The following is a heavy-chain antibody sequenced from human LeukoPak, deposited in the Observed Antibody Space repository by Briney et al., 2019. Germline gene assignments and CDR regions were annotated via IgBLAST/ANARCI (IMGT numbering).Heavy chain of an antibody. V-gene: IGHV1-58*02. CDR3: AGTPWFGELTLDY. CDR1: GFTFTSST. Sequence: SVKVSCKASGFTFTSSTIQWVRQARGQRLEWIGWTVVGSGNTNYAQKFQERVIITRDMSTTTVYMELSSLRSEDTTVYYCAGTPWFGELTLDYWGQGTLVTVSS. D-gene: IGHD3-10*01. CDR2: TVVGSGNT. J-gene: IGHJ4*02.